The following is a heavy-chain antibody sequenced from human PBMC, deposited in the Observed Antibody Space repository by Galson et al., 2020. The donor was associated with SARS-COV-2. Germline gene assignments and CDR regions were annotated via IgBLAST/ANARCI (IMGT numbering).Heavy chain of an antibody. CDR3: ARANWVLGPGFKVGYYDSGLSDS. D-gene: IGHD3-22*01. CDR1: GFTFSSYS. Sequence: TGGSLRLSCAASGFTFSSYSMNWVRQAPGKGLEWVSSISSSSSYIYYADSVKGRFTISRDNAKNSLYLQMNSLRAEDTAVYYCARANWVLGPGFKVGYYDSGLSDSWGQGTLVTVSS. J-gene: IGHJ4*02. V-gene: IGHV3-21*01. CDR2: ISSSSSYI.